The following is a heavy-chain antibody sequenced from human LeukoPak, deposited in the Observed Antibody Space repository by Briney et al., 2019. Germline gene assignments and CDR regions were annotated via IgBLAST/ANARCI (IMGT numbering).Heavy chain of an antibody. Sequence: PGGSLRLSCVASEFTFSRSGMTWVRQAPGKGLEWVSTISDTGGSTYYADSVKGRFTVSRDNSKNTLYLQMNSLRAEDTAVYYCALRGGSSGYPDLDAFDIWGQGTMVTVSS. V-gene: IGHV3-23*01. D-gene: IGHD3-22*01. J-gene: IGHJ3*02. CDR1: EFTFSRSG. CDR2: ISDTGGST. CDR3: ALRGGSSGYPDLDAFDI.